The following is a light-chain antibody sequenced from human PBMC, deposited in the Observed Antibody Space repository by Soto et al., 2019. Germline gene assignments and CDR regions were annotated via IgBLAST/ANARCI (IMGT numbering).Light chain of an antibody. Sequence: ENVLTQSPGTLSLSPGEKATLSCRANQSVSSSYLAWYQQKPGQAPRLLIYGASSRATGIPDRFSGSGSGTDFTLTISRLEPEDFAVYYCQQYGSSPLTFGGGTKVDIK. V-gene: IGKV3-20*01. CDR1: QSVSSSY. CDR3: QQYGSSPLT. J-gene: IGKJ4*01. CDR2: GAS.